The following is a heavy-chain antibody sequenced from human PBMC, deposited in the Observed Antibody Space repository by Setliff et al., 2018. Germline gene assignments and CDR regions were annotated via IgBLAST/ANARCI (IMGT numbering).Heavy chain of an antibody. Sequence: SETLSLTCTVSGGSISNGTFYWGWIRQPPGKGLEWIGSINYHGSIFHDGTTHSTYYNPSLKSRVTISIDTSKSQFSLKLSSVTAADMALYYCARNPDFLQYSFDLWGRGTLVTVSA. CDR3: ARNPDFLQYSFDL. V-gene: IGHV4-39*07. CDR2: INYHGSIFHDGTTHST. J-gene: IGHJ2*01. D-gene: IGHD3-3*01. CDR1: GGSISNGTFY.